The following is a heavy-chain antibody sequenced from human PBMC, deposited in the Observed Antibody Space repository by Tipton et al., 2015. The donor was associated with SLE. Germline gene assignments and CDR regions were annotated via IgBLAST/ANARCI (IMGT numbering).Heavy chain of an antibody. J-gene: IGHJ2*01. CDR3: ARGFDGSPRYFDL. CDR2: IDSYNGYT. D-gene: IGHD5-24*01. Sequence: QVQLVQSGAEVKKPGASVKVSCKSSDYPLTNYGITWVRQAPGQGLEWMGWIDSYNGYTKYAQNLQGRVTMTSDTSTNTAYMELRSLRYDDTAVYYCARGFDGSPRYFDLWGRGTLVTVSS. CDR1: DYPLTNYG. V-gene: IGHV1-18*04.